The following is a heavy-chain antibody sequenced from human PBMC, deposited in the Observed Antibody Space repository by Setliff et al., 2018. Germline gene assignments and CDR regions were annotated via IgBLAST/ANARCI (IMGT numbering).Heavy chain of an antibody. V-gene: IGHV4-39*01. CDR3: ARTGTYRYFDS. CDR2: IHHGGKT. CDR1: GGSISSGVYY. Sequence: SETLSLTCTVSGGSISSGVYYWGWIRQPPGKGLEWIGRIHHGGKTYYNTSLESRLTISVDTSKNQFSLKLRSVTAADTAVYYCARTGTYRYFDSWGQGTLVTVS. J-gene: IGHJ4*02. D-gene: IGHD1-1*01.